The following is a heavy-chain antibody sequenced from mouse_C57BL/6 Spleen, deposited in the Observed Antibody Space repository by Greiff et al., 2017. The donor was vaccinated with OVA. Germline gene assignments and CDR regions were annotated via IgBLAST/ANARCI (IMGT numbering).Heavy chain of an antibody. J-gene: IGHJ1*03. D-gene: IGHD1-1*01. CDR1: GFSLTSYG. CDR2: IWSGGST. Sequence: VKLVESGPGLVQPSQSLSITCTVSGFSLTSYGVHWVRQSPGKGLEWLGVIWSGGSTDYNAAFISRLSISKDNSKSQVFFKMNSLQADDTAIYYCAREYYYGSTWYFDVWGTGTTVTVSS. V-gene: IGHV2-2*01. CDR3: AREYYYGSTWYFDV.